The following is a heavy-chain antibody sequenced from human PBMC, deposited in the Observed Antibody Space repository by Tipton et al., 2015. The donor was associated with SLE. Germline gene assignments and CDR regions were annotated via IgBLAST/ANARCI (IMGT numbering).Heavy chain of an antibody. CDR1: GFTFSSYG. V-gene: IGHV4-34*01. CDR2: INHSGST. J-gene: IGHJ3*02. D-gene: IGHD2-15*01. Sequence: LSCAASGFTFSSYGMHWVRQAPGKGLEWIGEINHSGSTNYNPSLKSRVTISVDTSKNQFSLKLSSVTAADTAVYYCARISPRTPHAFDIWGQGTMVTVSS. CDR3: ARISPRTPHAFDI.